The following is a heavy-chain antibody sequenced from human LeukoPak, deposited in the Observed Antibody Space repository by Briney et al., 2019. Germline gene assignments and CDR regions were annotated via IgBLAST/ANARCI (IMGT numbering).Heavy chain of an antibody. V-gene: IGHV3-48*04. CDR2: ISSSGSTI. CDR3: ARDYYYDSSGYYWRH. CDR1: GFTFSSYS. J-gene: IGHJ4*02. D-gene: IGHD3-22*01. Sequence: PGGSLRLSCAASGFTFSSYSMNWVRQAPGKGLEWVSYISSSGSTIYYADSVKGRFTISRDNAKNSLYLQMNSLRAEDTAVYYCARDYYYDSSGYYWRHWGQGTLVTVSS.